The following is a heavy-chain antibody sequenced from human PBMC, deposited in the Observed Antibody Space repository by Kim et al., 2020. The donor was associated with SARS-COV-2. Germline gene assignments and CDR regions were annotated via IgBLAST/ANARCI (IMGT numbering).Heavy chain of an antibody. V-gene: IGHV3-74*01. J-gene: IGHJ4*02. Sequence: GGSLRLSCAASGFTFTNYWIHWVRQIPGKGPVWVSSVGGDGGSRYYADSVKGRFTTSRDNANNMVYLQMNSLRVDDTAIYYCTSIFEYWDQGALVTVSS. CDR3: TSIFEY. CDR1: GFTFTNYW. CDR2: VGGDGGSR. D-gene: IGHD3-3*02.